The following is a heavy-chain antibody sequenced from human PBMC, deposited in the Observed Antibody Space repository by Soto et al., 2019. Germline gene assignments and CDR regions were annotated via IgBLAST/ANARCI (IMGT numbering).Heavy chain of an antibody. CDR1: GFTFSNAL. CDR2: IKSKTDGGTT. J-gene: IGHJ6*02. D-gene: IGHD3-3*01. CDR3: SIGVVIPRIYYYGMDV. V-gene: IGHV3-15*07. Sequence: GGSLRLSCAASGFTFSNALMNWVRQAPGKGLEWVGRIKSKTDGGTTDYAAPVKGRFTISRDDSKNTLYLQMNSLKTEDTAVYYCSIGVVIPRIYYYGMDVWGQGTTVTVSS.